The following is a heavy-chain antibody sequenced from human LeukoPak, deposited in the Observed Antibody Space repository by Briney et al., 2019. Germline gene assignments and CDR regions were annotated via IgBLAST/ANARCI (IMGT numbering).Heavy chain of an antibody. V-gene: IGHV3-23*01. CDR2: ISGSGGCT. Sequence: GGSLRLSCAASGFTFSSYAMSWVRQAPGKGLEWVSAISGSGGCTYYADSVKGRFTISRDNSKNTLYLQMNSLRAEDTAVYYCATQPYSGRTISFDYWGQGTLVTVSS. CDR1: GFTFSSYA. CDR3: ATQPYSGRTISFDY. J-gene: IGHJ4*02. D-gene: IGHD5-12*01.